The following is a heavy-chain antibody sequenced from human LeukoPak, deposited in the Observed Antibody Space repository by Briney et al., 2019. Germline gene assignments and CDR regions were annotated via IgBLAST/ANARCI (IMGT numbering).Heavy chain of an antibody. CDR1: GFTFDDYG. J-gene: IGHJ4*02. Sequence: GGSLRLSCAASGFTFDDYGMSWVRQAPGKGLEWVSGINWNGGSTGYADSVKGRFTISRDNAKNSLYMQMNSLRAEDTALYYCARATYYYDSSGYYHIRDYFDYWGQGTLVTVSS. CDR3: ARATYYYDSSGYYHIRDYFDY. D-gene: IGHD3-22*01. CDR2: INWNGGST. V-gene: IGHV3-20*04.